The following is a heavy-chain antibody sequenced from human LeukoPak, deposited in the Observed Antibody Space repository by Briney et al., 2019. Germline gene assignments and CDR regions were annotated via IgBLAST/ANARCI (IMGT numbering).Heavy chain of an antibody. J-gene: IGHJ4*02. CDR3: ARRAPYSYEWSTLDY. D-gene: IGHD5-18*01. Sequence: SETLSLTCTVSGGSISSYYWSWIRQPPGKGLEWSGYIYYSGSTNYNPSLKSRVTISVDTSKNQFSLKLSSVTAADTAVYYCARRAPYSYEWSTLDYWGQGTLVTVSS. CDR2: IYYSGST. CDR1: GGSISSYY. V-gene: IGHV4-59*08.